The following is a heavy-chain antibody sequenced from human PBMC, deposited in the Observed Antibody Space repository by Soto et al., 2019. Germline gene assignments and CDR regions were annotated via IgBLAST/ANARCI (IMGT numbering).Heavy chain of an antibody. CDR2: IYPGDSDT. J-gene: IGHJ6*02. D-gene: IGHD1-26*01. Sequence: GESLKISCRGSGYSFTIYWIGWVRQMPGKGLEWMGIIYPGDSDTRYSPSFQGQVTISADKSISTAYLQWSSLKASDTAMYYCARLVGAFYYYYGMDVWGQGTTVTVSS. V-gene: IGHV5-51*01. CDR1: GYSFTIYW. CDR3: ARLVGAFYYYYGMDV.